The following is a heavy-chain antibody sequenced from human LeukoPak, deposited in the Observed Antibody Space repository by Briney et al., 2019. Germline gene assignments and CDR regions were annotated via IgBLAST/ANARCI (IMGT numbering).Heavy chain of an antibody. V-gene: IGHV3-21*06. CDR3: MRDMWGTYYFDY. D-gene: IGHD1-14*01. CDR2: ISISSTYI. Sequence: GGSLRLSCVASGFIFSSYTMNWVRQAPGKGLEWVSSISISSTYINYADSVKGRFTTSRDNAWNSLYLQMDNLRAEDTAVYYCMRDMWGTYYFDYWGQGTVVTVSS. J-gene: IGHJ4*02. CDR1: GFIFSSYT.